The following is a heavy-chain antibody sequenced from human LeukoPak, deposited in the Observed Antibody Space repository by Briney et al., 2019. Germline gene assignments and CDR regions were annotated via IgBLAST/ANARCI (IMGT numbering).Heavy chain of an antibody. J-gene: IGHJ6*02. CDR1: GGSISSGGYS. Sequence: SQTLSLTCAVSGGSISSGGYSWSWIRQPPGKGLEWIGYIYHSGSTYYNPSLKSRVTISVDRSENQFSLKLSSVTAADTAVYYCARMNYYYYYGMDVWGQGTTVTVSS. CDR3: ARMNYYYYYGMDV. V-gene: IGHV4-30-2*01. CDR2: IYHSGST.